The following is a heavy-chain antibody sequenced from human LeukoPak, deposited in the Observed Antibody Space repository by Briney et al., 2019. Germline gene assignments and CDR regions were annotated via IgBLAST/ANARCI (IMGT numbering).Heavy chain of an antibody. CDR1: GFSVSSNS. V-gene: IGHV3-53*01. CDR3: ARVLGGSGSYSYFDY. D-gene: IGHD3-10*01. CDR2: IYSGGTT. Sequence: GGSLRLSCAASGFSVSSNSMSWVRQAPGKGLEWVSFIYSGGTTLYSDSVKGRFTISRDNAKNSLFLQMNSLRAEDTAVYYCARVLGGSGSYSYFDYWGQGTLVTVSS. J-gene: IGHJ4*02.